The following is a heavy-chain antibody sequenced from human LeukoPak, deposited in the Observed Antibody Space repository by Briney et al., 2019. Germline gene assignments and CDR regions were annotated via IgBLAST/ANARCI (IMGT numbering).Heavy chain of an antibody. V-gene: IGHV1-2*02. J-gene: IGHJ4*02. CDR1: GYTFTGYY. D-gene: IGHD3-10*01. CDR3: ARDPDHHYYGSGSYNDY. Sequence: GASVKVSCKASGYTFTGYYMHWVRQAPGQGLERMGWINPNSGGTNYAQKFQGRVTMTRDTSISTAYMELSRLRSDDTAVYYCARDPDHHYYGSGSYNDYWGQGTLVTVSS. CDR2: INPNSGGT.